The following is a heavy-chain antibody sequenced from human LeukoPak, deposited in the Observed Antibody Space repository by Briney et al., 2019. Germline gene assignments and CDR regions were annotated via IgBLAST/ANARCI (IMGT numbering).Heavy chain of an antibody. J-gene: IGHJ4*02. D-gene: IGHD6-19*01. CDR2: VYHSGST. V-gene: IGHV4-30-2*01. Sequence: PSETLSLTCAVSGGSISSGGYSWSWIRQPPGKGLEWIGYVYHSGSTYYNPSLKSRVTISVDRSKNQFSLKLSSVTAADTAVYYCASARGQWLEGEDYWGQGTLVTVSS. CDR3: ASARGQWLEGEDY. CDR1: GGSISSGGYS.